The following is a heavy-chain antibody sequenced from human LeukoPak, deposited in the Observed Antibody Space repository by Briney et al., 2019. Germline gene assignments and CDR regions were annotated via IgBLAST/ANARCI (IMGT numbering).Heavy chain of an antibody. D-gene: IGHD2-21*01. CDR1: GGSISSSY. Sequence: SETLSLTCTVSGGSISSSYWSWIRQPAGKGLEWIGRVYTSGSTNYNYNPSLKSRLTMSVDTSKNQFSLKLSSVTAADPAVYYCARDPNSALWGQGTLVTVSS. V-gene: IGHV4-4*07. CDR3: ARDPNSAL. CDR2: VYTSGST. J-gene: IGHJ4*02.